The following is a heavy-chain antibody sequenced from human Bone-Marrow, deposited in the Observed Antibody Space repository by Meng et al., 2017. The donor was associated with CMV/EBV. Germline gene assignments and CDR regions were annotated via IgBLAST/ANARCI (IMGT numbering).Heavy chain of an antibody. CDR2: INPNSGGT. V-gene: IGHV1-2*02. D-gene: IGHD2-2*01. Sequence: ASVKVSCKASGYTFTGYYMHWVRQAPGQGLEWMGWINPNSGGTNYAQKFQGRVTMTRDTSISTAYMELSRLRSDGTAVYYCARVMVVPAANDAFDIWGQGTMVTVSS. CDR1: GYTFTGYY. CDR3: ARVMVVPAANDAFDI. J-gene: IGHJ3*02.